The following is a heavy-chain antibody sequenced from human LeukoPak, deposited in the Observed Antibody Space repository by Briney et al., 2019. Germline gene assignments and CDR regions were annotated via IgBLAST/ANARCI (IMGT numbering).Heavy chain of an antibody. J-gene: IGHJ6*02. CDR1: GYSFSNYG. CDR2: ISAYNGNT. Sequence: ASVKVSCKASGYSFSNYGISWVRQAPGQGLEWVGWISAYNGNTNYAQKLQGRVTMTTDTSTSTAYMELRSLRSDDTAVYYCARDPRGVYSSGWYNYYGMDVWGQGTTVTVSS. D-gene: IGHD6-19*01. CDR3: ARDPRGVYSSGWYNYYGMDV. V-gene: IGHV1-18*01.